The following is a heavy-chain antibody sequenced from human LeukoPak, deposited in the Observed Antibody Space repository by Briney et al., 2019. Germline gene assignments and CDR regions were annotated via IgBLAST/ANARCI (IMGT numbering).Heavy chain of an antibody. CDR1: GGTFNGYA. D-gene: IGHD5-18*01. CDR2: IIPISPTA. V-gene: IGHV1-69*05. CDR3: ATGELSDTTLVTWFDP. Sequence: SVKVSCKAYGGTFNGYAVSWVRQAPGQGLEWMGGIIPISPTANYAQKFQGRVTITTDEFTTTAYMELSSLRSEDTAVCYCATGELSDTTLVTWFDPWGQGTLVTVSS. J-gene: IGHJ5*02.